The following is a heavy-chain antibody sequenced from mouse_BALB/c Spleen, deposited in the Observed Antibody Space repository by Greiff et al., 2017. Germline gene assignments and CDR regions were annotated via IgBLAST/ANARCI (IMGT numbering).Heavy chain of an antibody. CDR2: ISSGSSTI. V-gene: IGHV5-17*02. J-gene: IGHJ1*01. CDR1: GFTFSSFG. Sequence: EVKLMEPGGGLVQPGGSRKLSCAASGFTFSSFGMHWVRQAPEKGLEWVAYISSGSSTIYYADTVKGRFTISRDNPKNTLFLQMTSLRSEDTAMYYCARRDFDVWGAGTTVTVSS. CDR3: ARRDFDV.